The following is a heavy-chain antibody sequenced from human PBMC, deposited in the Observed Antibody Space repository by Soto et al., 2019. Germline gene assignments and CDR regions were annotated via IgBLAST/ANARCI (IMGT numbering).Heavy chain of an antibody. D-gene: IGHD6-19*01. J-gene: IGHJ4*02. CDR3: ARGSSQWLVLGYFDY. V-gene: IGHV4-59*01. CDR1: GGSISSYY. Sequence: SETLSLTCTVSGGSISSYYWSWIRQPPGKGLEWIGYIYYSGSTNYNPSLKSRVTISVDTSKNQFSLKLSSVTAADTAVYYCARGSSQWLVLGYFDYWGQGTLVTVSS. CDR2: IYYSGST.